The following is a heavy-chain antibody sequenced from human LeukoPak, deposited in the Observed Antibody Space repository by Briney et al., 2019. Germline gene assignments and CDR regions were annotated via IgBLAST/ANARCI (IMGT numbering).Heavy chain of an antibody. CDR3: ARVSEYYYFDY. J-gene: IGHJ4*02. Sequence: ASVKVSCKASGYTFTGYFMHWVRQAPGQGPEWMGWINPNSGGTNYAQKFQGRVIMTRDTSISTAYMELSRLRSDDTAVYYCARVSEYYYFDYWGQGTPVTVSS. CDR2: INPNSGGT. V-gene: IGHV1-2*02. CDR1: GYTFTGYF. D-gene: IGHD2/OR15-2a*01.